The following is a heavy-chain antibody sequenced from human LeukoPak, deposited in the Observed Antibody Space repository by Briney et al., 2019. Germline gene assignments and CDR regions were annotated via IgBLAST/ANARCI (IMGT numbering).Heavy chain of an antibody. V-gene: IGHV4-4*07. CDR3: AREGCSGGSCNFDY. Sequence: SETLSLXCTVSGGSTSSYYWSWIRQPAGKGLESIGRIYTSGSTNYNPSLKSRVTMSVDTSKNQFSLKLSSVTAADTAVYYCAREGCSGGSCNFDYWGQGTLVTVSS. CDR2: IYTSGST. J-gene: IGHJ4*02. CDR1: GGSTSSYY. D-gene: IGHD2-15*01.